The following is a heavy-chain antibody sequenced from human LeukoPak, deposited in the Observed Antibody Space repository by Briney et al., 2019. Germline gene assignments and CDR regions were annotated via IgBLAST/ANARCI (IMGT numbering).Heavy chain of an antibody. D-gene: IGHD3-3*01. CDR2: IRYEGSNK. V-gene: IGHV3-30*02. J-gene: IGHJ5*02. Sequence: GGSLRLSCAASGFTFSSYGMHWVREAPGKGLEGVAFIRYEGSNKYYADSVKGRFTISRDNSKNTLYLQMNSLRAEDTAVYYCAKDRVIFGVVSNWFDPWGQGTLVTVSS. CDR1: GFTFSSYG. CDR3: AKDRVIFGVVSNWFDP.